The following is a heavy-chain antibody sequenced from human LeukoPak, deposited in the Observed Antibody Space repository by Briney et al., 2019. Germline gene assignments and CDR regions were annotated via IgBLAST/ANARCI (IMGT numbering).Heavy chain of an antibody. CDR2: VYSNGGT. V-gene: IGHV4-4*07. CDR3: ARDRIYDTRAYYLYFDY. D-gene: IGHD3-22*01. J-gene: IGHJ4*02. Sequence: PSETLSLTGTVSGGSIISHYWSWIRQPAGKGLEWIGRVYSNGGTNYNPYLKSRVSMSVDTSKNEFSLRLSSVTAADTAVYYCARDRIYDTRAYYLYFDYWGQGALVTVSS. CDR1: GGSIISHY.